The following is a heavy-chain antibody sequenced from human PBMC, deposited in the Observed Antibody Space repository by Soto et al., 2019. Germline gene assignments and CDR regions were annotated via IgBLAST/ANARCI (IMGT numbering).Heavy chain of an antibody. D-gene: IGHD5-12*01. CDR1: GGSLSGYY. J-gene: IGHJ4*02. V-gene: IGHV4-34*01. Sequence: QVQLQQWGAGLLKPSETLSLNCAVTGGSLSGYYWSWIRQPPGKGLERIGEVKAGGHTNYSPSLRSRGTISSHTANNQCSLRLNSVTAADTGVYYCARGQEGVVATHWDQGSLVTVSS. CDR2: VKAGGHT. CDR3: ARGQEGVVATH.